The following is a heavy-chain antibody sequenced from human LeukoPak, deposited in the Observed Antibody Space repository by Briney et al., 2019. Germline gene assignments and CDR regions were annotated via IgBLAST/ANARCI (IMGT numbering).Heavy chain of an antibody. Sequence: SQTLSLTCTVSGGSISSGGYYWSWIRQHPGKGLEWIGYIYYSGSTYYNPSLKSRVTISVDTSKNQFSLKLSSVTAADTAVYYCARHPQQQLATDRFDPWGQGTLVTVSS. CDR1: GGSISSGGYY. CDR2: IYYSGST. CDR3: ARHPQQQLATDRFDP. D-gene: IGHD6-13*01. V-gene: IGHV4-31*03. J-gene: IGHJ5*02.